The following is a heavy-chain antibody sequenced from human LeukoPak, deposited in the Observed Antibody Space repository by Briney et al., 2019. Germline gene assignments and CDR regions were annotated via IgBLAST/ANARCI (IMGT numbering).Heavy chain of an antibody. CDR1: GYTFTSYG. CDR2: ISAYNGNT. J-gene: IGHJ6*02. Sequence: ASVRVSCKASGYTFTSYGICWVRQAPGQGLEWMGWISAYNGNTNYAQKLQGRVTMTTDTSTSTAYMELRSLRSDDTAVYYCARDSKFLEWLSHGMDVWGQGTTVTVSS. V-gene: IGHV1-18*01. CDR3: ARDSKFLEWLSHGMDV. D-gene: IGHD3-3*01.